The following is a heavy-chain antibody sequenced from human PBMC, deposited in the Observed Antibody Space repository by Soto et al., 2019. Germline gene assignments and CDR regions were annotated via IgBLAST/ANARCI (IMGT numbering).Heavy chain of an antibody. V-gene: IGHV1-3*01. Sequence: GASVKVSCKASGFPLSNSAVQWVRQARGQRLEWIGRIVAGNGNTKYSQKFQGRVTITRDTSASTAYMELSSLRSEDTAVYYCARDSNDYGVGWFDPWGQGTLVTVSS. CDR2: IVAGNGNT. CDR3: ARDSNDYGVGWFDP. J-gene: IGHJ5*02. CDR1: GFPLSNSA. D-gene: IGHD4-17*01.